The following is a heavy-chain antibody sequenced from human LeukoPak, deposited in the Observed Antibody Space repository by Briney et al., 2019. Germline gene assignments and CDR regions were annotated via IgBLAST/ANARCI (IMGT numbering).Heavy chain of an antibody. V-gene: IGHV3-7*01. Sequence: PGGSLRLSCVASGFTFSNYWMTWVRQAPGKGLEWVANIKTDGSLVYYVDSVKGRFTISRDNAKNSLYLQMNSLRAEDTAVSYFARDFLHPQTTVVTRDGYGGQGTLVTVSS. CDR3: ARDFLHPQTTVVTRDGY. J-gene: IGHJ4*02. D-gene: IGHD4-23*01. CDR1: GFTFSNYW. CDR2: IKTDGSLV.